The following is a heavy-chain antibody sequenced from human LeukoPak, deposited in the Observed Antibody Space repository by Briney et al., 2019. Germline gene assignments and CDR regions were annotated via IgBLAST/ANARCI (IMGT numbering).Heavy chain of an antibody. Sequence: GGSLRLSCAASGFTFSNYWMHWVRQAPGKGLVWVSRINSDGSITDYAGSVQGRFTISRDNAKNTGYLQMSSLRAEDTAVYYCVRLSDVDHWGQGTLVTVSS. CDR3: VRLSDVDH. CDR2: INSDGSIT. D-gene: IGHD2/OR15-2a*01. CDR1: GFTFSNYW. J-gene: IGHJ4*02. V-gene: IGHV3-74*01.